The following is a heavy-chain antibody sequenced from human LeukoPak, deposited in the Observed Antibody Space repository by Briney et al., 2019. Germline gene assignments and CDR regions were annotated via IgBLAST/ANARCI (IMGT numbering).Heavy chain of an antibody. CDR3: ARDGRNYGDYGGDFDY. J-gene: IGHJ4*02. D-gene: IGHD4-17*01. CDR1: GFTFSSYA. V-gene: IGHV3-30*04. CDR2: ISYDGSNK. Sequence: GGSPRLSCAASGFTFSSYAMHWVRQAPGKGLEWVAVISYDGSNKYYADSVKGRFTISRDNSKNTLYLQMNSLRAEDTAVYYCARDGRNYGDYGGDFDYWGQGTLVTVSS.